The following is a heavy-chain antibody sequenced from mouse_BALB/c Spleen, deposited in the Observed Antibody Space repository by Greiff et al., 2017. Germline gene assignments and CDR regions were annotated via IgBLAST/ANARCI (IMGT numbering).Heavy chain of an antibody. CDR1: GYTFTSYV. V-gene: IGHV1-14*01. CDR2: INPYNDGT. J-gene: IGHJ4*01. CDR3: ARENEIDAMDY. Sequence: LQESGPELVKPGASVKMSCKASGYTFTSYVMHWVKQKPGQGLEWIGYINPYNDGTKYNEKFKGKATLTSDKSSSTAYMELSSLTSEDSAVYYCARENEIDAMDYWGQGTSVTVSS.